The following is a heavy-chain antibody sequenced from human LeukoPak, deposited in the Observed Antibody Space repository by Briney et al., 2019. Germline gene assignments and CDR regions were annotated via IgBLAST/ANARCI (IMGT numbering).Heavy chain of an antibody. J-gene: IGHJ4*02. CDR2: ISNSGGTI. CDR1: GFPFSSFE. D-gene: IGHD5-24*01. CDR3: ARGNYPSSFDS. V-gene: IGHV3-48*03. Sequence: GGSLRLSCAASGFPFSSFEMNWVRQAPGKGLEWLSYISNSGGTIYYADSVKGRFTISRDNAKNSLYLQMSSLRADDTAVYYCARGNYPSSFDSWGQGALVTVSS.